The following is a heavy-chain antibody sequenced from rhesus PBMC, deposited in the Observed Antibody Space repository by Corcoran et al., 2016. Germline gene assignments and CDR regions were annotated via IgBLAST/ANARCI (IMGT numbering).Heavy chain of an antibody. CDR1: GGSISSSNW. Sequence: QVQLQESGPAVVKPSETLSLTCAVSGGSISSSNWWSWIRQSPGKGLEWIGGIYGSGGSTEYNPSLKSRVTISIDTAKKQFSLKLSSVTAADTAVYYCATRRSGTPFDYWGQGVLVTVSS. CDR2: IYGSGGST. D-gene: IGHD2-27*01. CDR3: ATRRSGTPFDY. J-gene: IGHJ4*01. V-gene: IGHV4-93*02.